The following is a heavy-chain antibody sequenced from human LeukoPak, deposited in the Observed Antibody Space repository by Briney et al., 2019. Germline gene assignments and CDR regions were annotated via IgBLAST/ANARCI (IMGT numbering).Heavy chain of an antibody. Sequence: GGSLRLSCAASGFTFSRFAMSWVRQTPGKGLAWVSTINAYGDDKFYSASVKARFTISRDNPRSTLYLQMNSLRAEDAAVYYCAKEVTVTGKAFGFWGQGTLVTVSS. J-gene: IGHJ4*02. D-gene: IGHD2-21*02. CDR3: AKEVTVTGKAFGF. CDR1: GFTFSRFA. CDR2: INAYGDDK. V-gene: IGHV3-23*01.